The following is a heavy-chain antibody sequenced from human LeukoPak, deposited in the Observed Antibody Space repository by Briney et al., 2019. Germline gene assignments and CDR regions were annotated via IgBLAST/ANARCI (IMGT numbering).Heavy chain of an antibody. CDR1: GFTFSNYA. J-gene: IGHJ6*04. CDR3: AELGITMIGGV. Sequence: GGSLRLSCAASGFTFSNYAMNWVRQAPGKGLEWVSYISSSGSTIYYADSVKGRFTISRDNAKNSLYLQMNSLRAEDTAVYYCAELGITMIGGVWGKGTTVTISS. V-gene: IGHV3-48*03. D-gene: IGHD3-10*02. CDR2: ISSSGSTI.